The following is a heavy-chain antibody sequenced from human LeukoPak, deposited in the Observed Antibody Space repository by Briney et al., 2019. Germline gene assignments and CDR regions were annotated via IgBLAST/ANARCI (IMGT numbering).Heavy chain of an antibody. D-gene: IGHD4-17*01. CDR3: ARRDYGDLRFDP. Sequence: SVKVSCKASGDTFSSYAISWVRQAPGQGLEWIGWISAYNGNTNYAQKLQGRVTMTTDTSTSTAYMELRSLRSDDTAVYYCARRDYGDLRFDPWGQGTLVTVSS. CDR1: GDTFSSYA. V-gene: IGHV1-18*01. J-gene: IGHJ5*02. CDR2: ISAYNGNT.